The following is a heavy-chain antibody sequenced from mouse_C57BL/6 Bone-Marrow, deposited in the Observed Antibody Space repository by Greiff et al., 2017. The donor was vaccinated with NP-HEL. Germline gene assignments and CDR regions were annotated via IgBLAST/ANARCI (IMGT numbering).Heavy chain of an antibody. CDR2: ISDGGSYT. CDR3: ARDPTY. Sequence: EVKLMESGGGLVKPGGSLKLSCAASGFTFSSYAMSWVRQTPEKRLEWVATISDGGSYTYYPANVKGRFTISRDNAKNNLYLQMSHLKAEDTAMYYCARDPTYWGQGTTLTVSS. V-gene: IGHV5-4*01. CDR1: GFTFSSYA. J-gene: IGHJ2*01.